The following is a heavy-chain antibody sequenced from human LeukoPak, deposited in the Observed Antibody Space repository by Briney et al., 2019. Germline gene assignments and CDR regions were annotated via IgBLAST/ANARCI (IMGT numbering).Heavy chain of an antibody. Sequence: GGSLRLSCSASGFTFSSYSMDWVRQAPGKGLEWLSYITSSSGTIYYADSVKGRFTVSRDNAKNSLYLQMNSLRDEDTAVYYCARDLAYYYDRNYDWGQGTLVTVSS. J-gene: IGHJ4*02. D-gene: IGHD3-22*01. CDR3: ARDLAYYYDRNYD. CDR1: GFTFSSYS. CDR2: ITSSSGTI. V-gene: IGHV3-48*02.